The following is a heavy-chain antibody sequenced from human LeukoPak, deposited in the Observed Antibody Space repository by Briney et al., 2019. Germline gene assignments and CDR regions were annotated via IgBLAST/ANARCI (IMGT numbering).Heavy chain of an antibody. Sequence: PGGSLRLSCAASGFTFSTYGMSWVRQAPGKGLEWVSAISGSGVGSTYYADSVKGRFTISRDNSKDTLYLQMNSLRAEDTAMYYCAKDKYSPFDYWGQGTLVTVSS. CDR1: GFTFSTYG. CDR3: AKDKYSPFDY. D-gene: IGHD6-6*01. J-gene: IGHJ4*02. CDR2: ISGSGVGST. V-gene: IGHV3-23*01.